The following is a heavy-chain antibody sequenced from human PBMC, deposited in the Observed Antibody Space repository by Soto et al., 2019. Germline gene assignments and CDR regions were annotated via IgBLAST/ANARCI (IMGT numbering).Heavy chain of an antibody. CDR3: AMDRITGTTDV. CDR2: ISSSSSYT. Sequence: QVQLVESGGGLVKPGGSLRLSCAASGFTFSDYYMSWIRQAPGKGLEWVSYISSSSSYTNYADSVKGRFTISRDNAKNSLYLQMNSLRAEDTAVYYCAMDRITGTTDVWGQGTLVTVSS. D-gene: IGHD1-7*01. J-gene: IGHJ4*02. V-gene: IGHV3-11*06. CDR1: GFTFSDYY.